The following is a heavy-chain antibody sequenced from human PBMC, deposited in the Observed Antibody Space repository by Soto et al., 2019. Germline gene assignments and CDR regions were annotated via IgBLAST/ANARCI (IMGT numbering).Heavy chain of an antibody. V-gene: IGHV2-5*02. CDR1: GFSLSTSGVS. CDR3: AHTGGNSLLAIRRGYFDL. D-gene: IGHD4-4*01. CDR2: IYWDDDK. J-gene: IGHJ2*01. Sequence: QITLKESGPTLVKPTQTLTLTCTFSGFSLSTSGVSVGWIRQPPRKALEWLALIYWDDDKRYSPSLKSRLTLTKDTSKNQVVLTMTTMDTVDTATYYCAHTGGNSLLAIRRGYFDLWGRGTLVTVSS.